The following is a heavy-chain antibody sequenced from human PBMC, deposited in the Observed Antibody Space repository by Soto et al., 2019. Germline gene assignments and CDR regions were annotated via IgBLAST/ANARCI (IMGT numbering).Heavy chain of an antibody. CDR3: ARDRAYCGGDCYWTFDY. D-gene: IGHD2-21*02. Sequence: QVQLVQSGAEVKKPGSSVKVSCKASGGTFSSYAISWVRQAPGQGLEWMGGIIPIFGTANYAQKFQGRVTITADESTSTAYMELSSLRSEDTAVYYCARDRAYCGGDCYWTFDYLGQGTLVTVSS. CDR1: GGTFSSYA. J-gene: IGHJ4*02. CDR2: IIPIFGTA. V-gene: IGHV1-69*01.